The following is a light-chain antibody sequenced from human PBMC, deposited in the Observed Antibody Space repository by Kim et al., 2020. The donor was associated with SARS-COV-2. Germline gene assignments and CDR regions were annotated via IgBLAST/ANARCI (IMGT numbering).Light chain of an antibody. V-gene: IGKV1-5*03. CDR3: QQYNTYPLT. Sequence: DIQMTQSPSTLSASVGDRVTITCRASQSITTWLAWYQQKSGRAPKLLIYMASTLESGVPSRISGSGSGTEFTLTISSLQPDDFGTYYCQQYNTYPLTFGGGTKVEI. J-gene: IGKJ4*01. CDR2: MAS. CDR1: QSITTW.